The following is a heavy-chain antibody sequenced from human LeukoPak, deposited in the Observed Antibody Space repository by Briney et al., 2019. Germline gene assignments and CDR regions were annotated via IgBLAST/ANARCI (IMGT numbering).Heavy chain of an antibody. Sequence: PSETLSLTCSVSGGSISSNIHYWAWIRQPPGKGLEWIGSIFYSGGTYYNASVKSRVTMSVDTSKNQFSLKLSSVTAADTAVYYCARGRSNQCTKGVCKSGGRYLLFDYWGQGTLVTVSS. CDR3: ARGRSNQCTKGVCKSGGRYLLFDY. D-gene: IGHD2-8*01. J-gene: IGHJ4*02. CDR1: GGSISSNIHY. V-gene: IGHV4-39*01. CDR2: IFYSGGT.